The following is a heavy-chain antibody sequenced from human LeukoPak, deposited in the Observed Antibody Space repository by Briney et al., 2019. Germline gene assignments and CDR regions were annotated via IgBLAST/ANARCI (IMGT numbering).Heavy chain of an antibody. D-gene: IGHD1-1*01. CDR1: GFTFSSYG. J-gene: IGHJ4*02. CDR3: DKDWKLDS. CDR2: IGHDGSDP. Sequence: GGSLRLSCAASGFTFSSYGMHWVRQAPGKGLEWVSAIGHDGSDPKYAGSVKGRFTISRDNSKDTLYLQMNALRVDDTAIYYCDKDWKLDSWGQGTLVTVSS. V-gene: IGHV3-NL1*01.